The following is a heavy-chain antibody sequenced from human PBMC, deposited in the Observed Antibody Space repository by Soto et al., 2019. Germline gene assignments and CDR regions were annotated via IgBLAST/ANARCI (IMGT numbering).Heavy chain of an antibody. Sequence: QVQLVQSGAEVKKPGSSVKVSCKASGGTFSSYAISWVRQAPGQGLEWMGGIIPIFGTANYAQKFQGRVTSPAHERPRTAAMEPSRLRSVDTAVYYCAGVVIDQVVRGSFFYGMDVRGQGTTVTVFS. CDR1: GGTFSSYA. V-gene: IGHV1-69*12. J-gene: IGHJ6*02. CDR3: AGVVIDQVVRGSFFYGMDV. CDR2: IIPIFGTA. D-gene: IGHD3-10*01.